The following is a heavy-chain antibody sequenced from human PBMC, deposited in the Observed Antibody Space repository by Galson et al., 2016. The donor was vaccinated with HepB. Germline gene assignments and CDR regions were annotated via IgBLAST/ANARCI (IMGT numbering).Heavy chain of an antibody. J-gene: IGHJ6*02. Sequence: SPSPSDSASSNSAARYWMRRSPSRGLEWLGRVSYMTKWYNEYAVAVAGRITINPDTSKNQVSLQLNSVTPEDTDLYYCARERLRYFDWLRNRYYYYGRDGWGQGTTVTVSS. CDR2: VSYMTKWYN. D-gene: IGHD3-9*01. CDR3: ARERLRYFDWLRNRYYYYGRDG. CDR1: SDSASSNSAA. V-gene: IGHV6-1*01.